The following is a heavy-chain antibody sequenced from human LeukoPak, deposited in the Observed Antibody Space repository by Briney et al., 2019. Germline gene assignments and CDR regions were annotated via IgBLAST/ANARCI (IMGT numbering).Heavy chain of an antibody. Sequence: GGSLRLSCAASGFTFSSYAMSWVRQAPGKGLEWVSAISGSGGSTYYADSVKGRFTISRDNSKNTLYLQMNSLRAEDTAVYYCANGLYDSSGSPNYYYYMDVWGKGPTVTVSS. V-gene: IGHV3-23*01. CDR3: ANGLYDSSGSPNYYYYMDV. D-gene: IGHD3-22*01. CDR2: ISGSGGST. CDR1: GFTFSSYA. J-gene: IGHJ6*03.